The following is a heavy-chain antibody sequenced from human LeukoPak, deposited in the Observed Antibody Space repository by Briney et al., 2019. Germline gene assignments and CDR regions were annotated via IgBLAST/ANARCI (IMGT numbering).Heavy chain of an antibody. V-gene: IGHV3-9*03. D-gene: IGHD6-13*01. CDR3: AKGYSRCWYFFDY. J-gene: IGHJ4*02. CDR1: GFTFDDYA. Sequence: GRSLRLSCAASGFTFDDYAMHWVRQAPGKGLEWVSGISWNSGSIGYADSVKGRFTISRDNAKNSQYLQMNSPRAEDMALYYCAKGYSRCWYFFDYWGQGTLVTVSS. CDR2: ISWNSGSI.